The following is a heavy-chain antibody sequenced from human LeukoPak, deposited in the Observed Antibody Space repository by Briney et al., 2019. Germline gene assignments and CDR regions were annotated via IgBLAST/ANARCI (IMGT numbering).Heavy chain of an antibody. CDR2: INHSGST. V-gene: IGHV4-34*01. CDR1: GESFSGYY. D-gene: IGHD5-18*01. J-gene: IGHJ3*02. Sequence: PSETLSLTCAVYGESFSGYYWSWIRQPPGKGLEWIGEINHSGSTNYNPSLKSRVTISVDTSKNQFSLKLSSVTAADTAVYYCARSSYSSGDAFDIWGQGTMVTVSS. CDR3: ARSSYSSGDAFDI.